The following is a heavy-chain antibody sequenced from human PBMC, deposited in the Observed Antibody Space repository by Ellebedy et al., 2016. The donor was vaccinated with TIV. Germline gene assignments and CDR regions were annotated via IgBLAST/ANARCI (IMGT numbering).Heavy chain of an antibody. Sequence: SETLSLTXTVSGGSISGYYWSWIRQPPGKGLEWIGYIYYNGNTNYNPSLKSRVSISVDTAKSQISLKLNSVTATDTAVYYCASHGRDGRGNWYSFGPWGQGSLVTVSS. J-gene: IGHJ5*02. CDR3: ASHGRDGRGNWYSFGP. V-gene: IGHV4-59*08. CDR2: IYYNGNT. D-gene: IGHD2-21*01. CDR1: GGSISGYY.